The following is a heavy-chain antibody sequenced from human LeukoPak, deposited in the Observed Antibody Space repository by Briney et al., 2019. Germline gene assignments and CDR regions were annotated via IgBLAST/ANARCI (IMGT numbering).Heavy chain of an antibody. CDR3: ARVVGRVVPAAPDY. D-gene: IGHD2-2*01. CDR1: GVTLSSHS. CDR2: ISSSSSTI. V-gene: IGHV3-48*04. Sequence: GGSLRLSCAASGVTLSSHSMNWVRQAPGKGLERVSYISSSSSTIYYADSVKGRFTISRDNAKNSLYLQMTSVRAADTAVYYCARVVGRVVPAAPDYWGEGTLVTVSS. J-gene: IGHJ4*02.